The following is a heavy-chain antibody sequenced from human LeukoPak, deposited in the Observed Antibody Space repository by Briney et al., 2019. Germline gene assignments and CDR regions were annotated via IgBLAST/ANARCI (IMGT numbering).Heavy chain of an antibody. J-gene: IGHJ4*02. CDR2: ISGSGGST. CDR3: AKDLNYYGSGSSKDY. D-gene: IGHD3-10*01. V-gene: IGHV3-23*01. Sequence: GGSLRLSCAASGFTLSSFAMTWVRLAPGKGLEWVSSISGSGGSTYYADSVKGRFTISRDNSKNTLYLQLNSLRAEDTAVYYCAKDLNYYGSGSSKDYWGQGTLVTVSS. CDR1: GFTLSSFA.